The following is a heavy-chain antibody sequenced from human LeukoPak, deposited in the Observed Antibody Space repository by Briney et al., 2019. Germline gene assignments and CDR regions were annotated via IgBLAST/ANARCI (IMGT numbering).Heavy chain of an antibody. CDR1: GYAFTSYD. CDR2: MNPNSGNT. J-gene: IGHJ4*02. Sequence: ASVKVSCKASGYAFTSYDINWVRQATGQGLEWMGRMNPNSGNTGYAQKFQGRVTMTRNTSISTAYMELSSLRSEDTAVYYCARGDNYYDSSGYDYWGQGTLVTVSS. V-gene: IGHV1-8*01. D-gene: IGHD3-22*01. CDR3: ARGDNYYDSSGYDY.